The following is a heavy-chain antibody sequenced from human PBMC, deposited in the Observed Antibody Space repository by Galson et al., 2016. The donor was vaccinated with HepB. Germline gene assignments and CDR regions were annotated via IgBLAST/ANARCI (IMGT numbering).Heavy chain of an antibody. CDR1: GDTFSTYW. D-gene: IGHD6-19*01. Sequence: QSGAEVKKPGESLRTSCKGSGDTFSTYWISWVRQMPGKGLEWMGKIDPSDSHTNYSPSFHGHVRISADKSLATAYLQWSSLRASDTALYYCARHAPGITVADYYYGMDVWGQGTAVTVSS. V-gene: IGHV5-10-1*01. CDR2: IDPSDSHT. J-gene: IGHJ6*02. CDR3: ARHAPGITVADYYYGMDV.